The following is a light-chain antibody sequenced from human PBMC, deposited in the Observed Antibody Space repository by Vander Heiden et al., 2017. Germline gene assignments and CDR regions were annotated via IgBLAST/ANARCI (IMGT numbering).Light chain of an antibody. CDR2: WAS. CDR1: QSVLFTSNNNNY. J-gene: IGKJ5*01. Sequence: ILMTPSPDSLSGSRGERATINCKSSQSVLFTSNNNNYLAWYQQKPGLPPKLLIYWASTRESGVPDRFSGSGSGADFTLSISSLQAEDVAVYYCQQYYNNPITFGQGTRLEIK. V-gene: IGKV4-1*01. CDR3: QQYYNNPIT.